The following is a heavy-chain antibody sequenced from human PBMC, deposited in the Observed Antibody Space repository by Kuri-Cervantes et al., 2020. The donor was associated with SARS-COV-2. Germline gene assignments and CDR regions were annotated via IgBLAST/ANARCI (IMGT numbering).Heavy chain of an antibody. J-gene: IGHJ6*02. CDR1: GFTFSSYA. V-gene: IGHV3-30-3*01. CDR2: ISYDGSNK. Sequence: GESLKISCAASGFTFSSYAMHWVRQAPGKGLEWVAVISYDGSNKYYADSVKGRFTTSRDNSKNTLYLQMNSLRAEDTAVYYCARDLFGGGGYYYGMDVWGQGTTVTVSS. CDR3: ARDLFGGGGYYYGMDV. D-gene: IGHD4-23*01.